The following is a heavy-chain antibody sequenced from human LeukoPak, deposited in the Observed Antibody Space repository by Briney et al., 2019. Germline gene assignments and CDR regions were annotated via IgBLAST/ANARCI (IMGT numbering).Heavy chain of an antibody. D-gene: IGHD6-19*01. Sequence: ASVKVSCKASGYILTSHDISWVRQAPGQGLEWMGWMNPHGSNTGYAQKFQGRLTMTRNTSIDTAYMELSSLRSEDTAVYYCARVIAVAGNLGWNYYYGMDVWGQGTTVTVSS. CDR1: GYILTSHD. CDR2: MNPHGSNT. V-gene: IGHV1-8*01. CDR3: ARVIAVAGNLGWNYYYGMDV. J-gene: IGHJ6*02.